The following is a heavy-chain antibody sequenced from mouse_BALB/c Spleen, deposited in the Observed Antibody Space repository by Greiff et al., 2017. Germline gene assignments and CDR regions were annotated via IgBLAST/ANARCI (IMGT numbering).Heavy chain of an antibody. J-gene: IGHJ4*01. CDR3: AREGTTVEAPYAMDD. CDR1: GFSLTGYG. D-gene: IGHD1-1*01. Sequence: QVQLKESGPGLVAPSQSLSITCTVSGFSLTGYGVNWVRQPPGKGLEWLGMIWGDGSTDYNSALKSRLSISKDNSKSQVFLKMNSLQTDDTARYYCAREGTTVEAPYAMDDWGQGNSVTVAS. CDR2: IWGDGST. V-gene: IGHV2-6-7*01.